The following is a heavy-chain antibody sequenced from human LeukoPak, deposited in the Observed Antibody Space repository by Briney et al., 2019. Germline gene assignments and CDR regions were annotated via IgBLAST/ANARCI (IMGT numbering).Heavy chain of an antibody. Sequence: SETLSLTCTVSGGSISRDYWNWFRQPPGKGLEWIGYIYDSGTTIYNSSPKSRVAISGDTSKNQFSLKLTSVTAADTAVYYCARKLAGANFDFWGQGTLVTVSP. V-gene: IGHV4-4*09. CDR3: ARKLAGANFDF. D-gene: IGHD1-14*01. CDR2: IYDSGTT. J-gene: IGHJ4*02. CDR1: GGSISRDY.